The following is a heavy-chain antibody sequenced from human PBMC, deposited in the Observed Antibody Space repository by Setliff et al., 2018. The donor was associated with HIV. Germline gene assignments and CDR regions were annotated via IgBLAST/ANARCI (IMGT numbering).Heavy chain of an antibody. D-gene: IGHD1-26*01. J-gene: IGHJ3*02. CDR1: NYTLINYG. CDR3: ARILVGVDDAFDI. Sequence: ASVTVSCKASNYTLINYGVSWVRQAPGQGLEWMGWISAHNGRINYAQKFQGRVTMTTDRSTSTAYMELRSLRSDDTAVYYCARILVGVDDAFDIWGQGTMVTVSS. V-gene: IGHV1-18*01. CDR2: ISAHNGRI.